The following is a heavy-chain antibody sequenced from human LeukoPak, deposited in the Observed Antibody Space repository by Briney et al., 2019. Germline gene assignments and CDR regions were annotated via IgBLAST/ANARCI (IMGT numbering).Heavy chain of an antibody. J-gene: IGHJ6*02. CDR3: ARSESCSGGSCYSPFYYYYGMDV. D-gene: IGHD2-15*01. Sequence: ASVKVSCKASGYTFTGYYMHWVRQAPGQGLEWMGWINPNSGGTNYAQKLQGRVTMTRDTSISTSYMELSRLRSDDTAVYYCARSESCSGGSCYSPFYYYYGMDVWGQGTTVTVSS. V-gene: IGHV1-2*02. CDR2: INPNSGGT. CDR1: GYTFTGYY.